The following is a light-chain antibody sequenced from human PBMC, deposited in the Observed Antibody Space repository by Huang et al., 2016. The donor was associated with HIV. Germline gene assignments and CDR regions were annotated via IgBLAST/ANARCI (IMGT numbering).Light chain of an antibody. Sequence: DIQMTQSPSSLSASVGDRVIITCRASQAIRTYVSWYQQRPGKALKVLIYDASTLQSGVPSRFSGSGSGTEFTLTINSLQPEDFATDFCQQSYNTPRTFGQGTKVE. J-gene: IGKJ1*01. V-gene: IGKV1-39*01. CDR2: DAS. CDR1: QAIRTY. CDR3: QQSYNTPRT.